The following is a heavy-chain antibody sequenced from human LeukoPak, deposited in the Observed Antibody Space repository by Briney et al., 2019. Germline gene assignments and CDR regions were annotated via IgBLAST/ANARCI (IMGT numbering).Heavy chain of an antibody. CDR2: ITWRGGST. CDR3: ARGGYCSGGTCYTIDA. J-gene: IGHJ5*02. D-gene: IGHD2-15*01. CDR1: GFTFSSYW. Sequence: GGSLRLSCAASGFTFSSYWMSWVRQAPGKGLEWVSGITWRGGSTAYADSVKGRFTISRDNTKDSLYLQMNSLRVEDTAFYYCARGGYCSGGTCYTIDAWGQGILVTVSS. V-gene: IGHV3-20*04.